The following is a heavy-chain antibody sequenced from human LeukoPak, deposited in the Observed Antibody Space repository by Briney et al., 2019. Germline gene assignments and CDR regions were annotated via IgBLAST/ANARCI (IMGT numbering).Heavy chain of an antibody. V-gene: IGHV3-64D*06. Sequence: PGGSLRLSCSASGFTFSSYAMHWVRQAPGKGLEYVSAISSNGGSTYYADSVKGRFTISRDNSKNTLYLQMSSLRAEDTAVYYCAKDRPHPSVEPTNFDYWGQGTLVTVSS. D-gene: IGHD5/OR15-5a*01. J-gene: IGHJ4*02. CDR3: AKDRPHPSVEPTNFDY. CDR1: GFTFSSYA. CDR2: ISSNGGST.